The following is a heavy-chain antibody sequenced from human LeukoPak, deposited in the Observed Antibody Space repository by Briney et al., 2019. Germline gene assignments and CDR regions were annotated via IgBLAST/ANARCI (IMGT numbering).Heavy chain of an antibody. Sequence: GGSLRLSCAASGFTFSSYGMHGGREAPGKGVEWVAVISYDGSNKYYADSVKGRFTISRDNSKNTLYLQMNSLRAEDTAVYYCAKEELGAFDIWGQGTMVTVSS. CDR2: ISYDGSNK. CDR3: AKEELGAFDI. D-gene: IGHD6-13*01. CDR1: GFTFSSYG. V-gene: IGHV3-30*18. J-gene: IGHJ3*02.